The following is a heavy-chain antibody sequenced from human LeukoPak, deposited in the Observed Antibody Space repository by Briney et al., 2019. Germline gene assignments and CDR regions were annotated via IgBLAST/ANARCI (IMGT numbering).Heavy chain of an antibody. J-gene: IGHJ4*02. CDR1: GYTCTGYC. V-gene: IGHV1-2*02. CDR2: INPNSGGT. Sequence: PSVKVCCKXSGYTCTGYCMHWVRKSPGQGLEWMGWINPNSGGTNYAQKFQGRVTMTRDTSISTAYMELSRLRSDDTAVYYCARAPTYYYDSSGYYSFDYWGQGTLVTVSS. D-gene: IGHD3-22*01. CDR3: ARAPTYYYDSSGYYSFDY.